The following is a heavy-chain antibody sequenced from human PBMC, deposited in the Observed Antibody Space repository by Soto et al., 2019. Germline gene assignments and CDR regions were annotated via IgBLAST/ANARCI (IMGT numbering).Heavy chain of an antibody. V-gene: IGHV3-30*18. CDR2: ISYDGSNK. J-gene: IGHJ3*02. CDR1: GFTFRSYG. Sequence: QVQLVESGGGVVQPGRSLRLSCAASGFTFRSYGMHWVRQAPGKGLEWVAVISYDGSNKYLGDFVKGRFSISRDNSKNTLYLQMSSLRDEYTAVYYCAKDLDPAMTTVTTWAFDIWGQGTMITVSS. CDR3: AKDLDPAMTTVTTWAFDI. D-gene: IGHD4-17*01.